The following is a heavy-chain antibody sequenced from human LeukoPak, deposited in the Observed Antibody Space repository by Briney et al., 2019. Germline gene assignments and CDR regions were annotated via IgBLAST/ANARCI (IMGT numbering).Heavy chain of an antibody. V-gene: IGHV3-30*02. Sequence: GGSLRLSCAASGFTFSSYGMHWVRQAPGKGLEWVAFIRYDGSNKYYADSVKGRFTISRDNSKNTLYLQMNSLRAEDTAVYYCAKFGSDHYYYYMDVWGKGTTVTVFS. CDR1: GFTFSSYG. CDR3: AKFGSDHYYYYMDV. J-gene: IGHJ6*03. CDR2: IRYDGSNK. D-gene: IGHD3-16*01.